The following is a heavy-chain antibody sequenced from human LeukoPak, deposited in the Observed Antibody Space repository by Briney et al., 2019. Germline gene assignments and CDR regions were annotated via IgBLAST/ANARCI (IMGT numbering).Heavy chain of an antibody. J-gene: IGHJ6*02. CDR1: GGSISSYY. CDR3: ARRFPTTDYYYYCGMDV. V-gene: IGHV4-59*08. CDR2: IYYSGST. D-gene: IGHD1-26*01. Sequence: SETLSLTCTVSGGSISSYYWSWIRQPPGKGLEWIGYIYYSGSTNYNPSLKSRVTISVDTSKNQFSLKLSSVTAADTAVYYCARRFPTTDYYYYCGMDVWGQGTTVTVSS.